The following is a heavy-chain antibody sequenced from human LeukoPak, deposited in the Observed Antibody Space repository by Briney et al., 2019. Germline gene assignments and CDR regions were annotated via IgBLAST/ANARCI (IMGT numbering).Heavy chain of an antibody. CDR1: GFTFSSYA. J-gene: IGHJ6*02. CDR3: VKDIWTRYHYYGIDV. V-gene: IGHV3-64D*09. Sequence: PGGSLRLSCSASGFTFSSYAMHWVRQAPGKGLEYVSAISSNGSSTYYTDSVKGTFSTSRDNSKNTLYLQMSRLRAEGTAVYFCVKDIWTRYHYYGIDVSGQGATLTVSS. CDR2: ISSNGSST. D-gene: IGHD3-10*01.